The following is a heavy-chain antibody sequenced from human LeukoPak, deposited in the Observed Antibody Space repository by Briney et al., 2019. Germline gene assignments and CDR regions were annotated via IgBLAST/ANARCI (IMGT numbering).Heavy chain of an antibody. CDR1: GYSFTSYW. Sequence: GESLKISCKGSGYSFTSYWIGWVRPMPGKGLEWMGIIYPGDSDTRYSPSFQGQVTISADKSISTAYLQWSSLKASDTAMYYCARHGLLWFDEYGMDVWGQGTTVTVSS. V-gene: IGHV5-51*01. CDR3: ARHGLLWFDEYGMDV. J-gene: IGHJ6*02. CDR2: IYPGDSDT. D-gene: IGHD3-10*01.